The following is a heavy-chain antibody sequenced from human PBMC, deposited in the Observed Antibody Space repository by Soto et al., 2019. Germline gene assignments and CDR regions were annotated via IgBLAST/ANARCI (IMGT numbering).Heavy chain of an antibody. Sequence: SSETLSLTCTVSGGSISSSSYYWGWIRQPPGKGLEWIGSIYYSGSTYYNPSLKSRVTISVDTSKNQFSLKLSSVTAADTAVYYCASSGSYYSTFDYWGQGTLVTVSS. D-gene: IGHD1-26*01. CDR1: GGSISSSSYY. J-gene: IGHJ4*02. CDR3: ASSGSYYSTFDY. V-gene: IGHV4-39*01. CDR2: IYYSGST.